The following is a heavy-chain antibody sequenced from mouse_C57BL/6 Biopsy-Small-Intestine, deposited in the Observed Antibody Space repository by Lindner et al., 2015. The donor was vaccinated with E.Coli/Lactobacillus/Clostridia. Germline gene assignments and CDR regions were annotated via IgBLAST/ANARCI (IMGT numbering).Heavy chain of an antibody. CDR3: AREDKYDGFFDV. Sequence: VQLQESGPDLVKPGDSVKMSCKASGYTFTDYYMDWVKQSHGKSLEWIGYIYPYNGGISYNQKFKGKATLTMDKSSNTAYMELHSLTSEDSAVYFCAREDKYDGFFDVWGAGTTVTVSS. J-gene: IGHJ1*01. V-gene: IGHV1-34*02. D-gene: IGHD2-10*02. CDR1: GYTFTDYY. CDR2: IYPYNGGI.